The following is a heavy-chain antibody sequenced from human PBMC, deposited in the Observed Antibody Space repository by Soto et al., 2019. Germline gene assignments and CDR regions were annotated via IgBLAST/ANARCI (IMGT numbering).Heavy chain of an antibody. J-gene: IGHJ6*02. V-gene: IGHV1-2*04. CDR2: INPNSGGT. Sequence: ASVKVSCKASGYTFTGYYMHWVRQAPGQGLEWMGWINPNSGGTNYAQKFQGWVTMTRDTSISTAYMELSRLRSDDTAVYYCAGDNFEYSSGYYYRNYGMDVRGQGTTVTVSS. D-gene: IGHD3-22*01. CDR3: AGDNFEYSSGYYYRNYGMDV. CDR1: GYTFTGYY.